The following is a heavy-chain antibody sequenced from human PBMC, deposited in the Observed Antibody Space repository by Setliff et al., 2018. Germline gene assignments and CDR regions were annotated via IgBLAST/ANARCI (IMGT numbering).Heavy chain of an antibody. D-gene: IGHD2-2*01. CDR1: GDTLTTYA. CDR3: ARGYQVTPPRADAIEI. CDR2: IIPIFGSP. Sequence: SVKVSCKASGDTLTTYAIHWVRQAPGQGLEWMGMIIPIFGSPHYAQRFQDRVIITADVSTRTAYMDLSSLRSEDTAVYYCARGYQVTPPRADAIEIWGQGTLVTV. J-gene: IGHJ3*02. V-gene: IGHV1-69*13.